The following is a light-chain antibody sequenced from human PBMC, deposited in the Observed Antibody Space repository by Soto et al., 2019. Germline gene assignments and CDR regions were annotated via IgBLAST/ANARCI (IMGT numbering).Light chain of an antibody. CDR3: GTWDGSLRAGV. Sequence: QSVLTQPPSVSAAPGQKVTISCSGTSSNIGNNYVSWYQQLPGTAPKLLIYDNDKRPSGIPDRFSGSKSDTSATLGITGLQTGDEADYYCGTWDGSLRAGVFGGGTKLTVL. CDR2: DND. CDR1: SSNIGNNY. V-gene: IGLV1-51*01. J-gene: IGLJ3*02.